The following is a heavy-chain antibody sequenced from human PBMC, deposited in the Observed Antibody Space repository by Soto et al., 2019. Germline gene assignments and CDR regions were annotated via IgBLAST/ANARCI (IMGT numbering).Heavy chain of an antibody. CDR1: GFTFDDYA. V-gene: IGHV3-9*01. J-gene: IGHJ3*02. Sequence: PGGSLRLSCAASGFTFDDYAMHWVRQAPGKGLEWVSGISWNSGSIGYADSVKGRFTISRDNAKNSLYLQMNSLRAEDTALYYCAKDKGSGYCSGGSCYSAFAIWGQGTMVTVSS. CDR3: AKDKGSGYCSGGSCYSAFAI. D-gene: IGHD2-15*01. CDR2: ISWNSGSI.